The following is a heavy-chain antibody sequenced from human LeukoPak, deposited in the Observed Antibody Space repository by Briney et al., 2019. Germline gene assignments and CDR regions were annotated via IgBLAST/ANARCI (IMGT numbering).Heavy chain of an antibody. D-gene: IGHD3-10*01. V-gene: IGHV3-53*01. CDR3: ARDLGARVRGSYYYYYGMDV. CDR1: GFTVSSNY. Sequence: GGSLRLSCAASGFTVSSNYMSWVRQAPGKGLEWVSVIYSGVSTYYADSVKGRFTISRDNSKNTLYLQMNSLRAEDTAVYYCARDLGARVRGSYYYYYGMDVWGQGTTVTVSS. CDR2: IYSGVST. J-gene: IGHJ6*02.